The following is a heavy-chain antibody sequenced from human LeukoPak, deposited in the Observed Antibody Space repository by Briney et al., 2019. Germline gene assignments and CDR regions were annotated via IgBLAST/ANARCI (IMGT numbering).Heavy chain of an antibody. D-gene: IGHD2-21*02. V-gene: IGHV3-7*01. CDR2: IKPDGSGQ. CDR1: GFTFSPYW. J-gene: IGHJ4*02. CDR3: ARAGHYYFDY. Sequence: GGSLRLSCAASGFTFSPYWMTWVRQAPGKGLEWVANIKPDGSGQYYVDSVKGRFTISRDNAKNSLYLQMNSLRAEDTAVYYCARAGHYYFDYWGQGTLVTVSS.